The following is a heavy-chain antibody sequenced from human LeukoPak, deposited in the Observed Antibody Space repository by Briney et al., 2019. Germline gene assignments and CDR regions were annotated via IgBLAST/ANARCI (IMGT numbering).Heavy chain of an antibody. CDR2: INRSGST. Sequence: SETLSLTCAVYGGSFSGYFWSWFRQPPGKGLEWIGEINRSGSTNYNSSLSLKSRVTISVDTSKNQFSLKLSSVTAADTAVYYCARERITGTGGGVDYWGQGTLVTVSS. J-gene: IGHJ4*02. D-gene: IGHD1-20*01. CDR3: ARERITGTGGGVDY. CDR1: GGSFSGYF. V-gene: IGHV4-34*01.